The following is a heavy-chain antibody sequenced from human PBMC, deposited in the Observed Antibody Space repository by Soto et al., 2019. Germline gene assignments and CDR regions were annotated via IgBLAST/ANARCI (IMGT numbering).Heavy chain of an antibody. CDR2: INAGNGNT. CDR1: GYTFTSYA. V-gene: IGHV1-3*01. Sequence: QVQLVQSGAEVKKPGASVKVSCKASGYTFTSYAMHWVRQAPGQRLAWMGWINAGNGNTKYSQKFQGRVTITRDTSASTAYMELSSLRSEDTAVYYCARNTGYSSSPDYYYYMDVWGKGTTVTVSS. D-gene: IGHD6-13*01. CDR3: ARNTGYSSSPDYYYYMDV. J-gene: IGHJ6*03.